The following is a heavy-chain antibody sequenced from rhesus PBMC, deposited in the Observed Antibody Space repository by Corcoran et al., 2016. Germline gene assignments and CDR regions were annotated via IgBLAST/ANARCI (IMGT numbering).Heavy chain of an antibody. D-gene: IGHD2-15*01. CDR2: IDWNNVK. V-gene: IGHV2S2*01. CDR1: GFSLRSPDMR. CDR3: ARSLTLDY. Sequence: QVTLKESGPAVVKPTQTLTLTCTISGFSLRSPDMRVHCIRQSPGKALEWLALIDWNNVKEYSTSLKTRLTILQDTAKNQVVLIMTHMDPMDTATYYCARSLTLDYWGQGVLVTVSS. J-gene: IGHJ4*01.